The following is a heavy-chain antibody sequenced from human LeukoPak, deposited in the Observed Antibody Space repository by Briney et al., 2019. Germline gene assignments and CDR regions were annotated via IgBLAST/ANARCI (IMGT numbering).Heavy chain of an antibody. J-gene: IGHJ3*02. Sequence: GGSLRLSCAASGFTFNRFWMHWGCPAPGKGLVWVSRIISDGSSTNYADSVKGRFTISRDNAKNTLYLQMNRLRAEDTALYYCAREDVDITVATSGAFDIWGQGTMVTVSS. CDR1: GFTFNRFW. CDR2: IISDGSST. D-gene: IGHD6-19*01. V-gene: IGHV3-74*01. CDR3: AREDVDITVATSGAFDI.